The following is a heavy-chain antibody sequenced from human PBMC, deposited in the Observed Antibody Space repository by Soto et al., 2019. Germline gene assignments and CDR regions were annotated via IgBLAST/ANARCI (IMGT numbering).Heavy chain of an antibody. CDR1: GGTFNSYA. Sequence: QVQLVQSGAEVKKPESSVRVSCKASGGTFNSYAITWVRQAPGQGLEWMGGTIPMVGTTNYAEKFQGRGTISADESTNTAYMELSSLRSEDTAVYYCTRCGIRYHSIGYYLGIDGMDVWGQGTTVIVSS. CDR2: TIPMVGTT. CDR3: TRCGIRYHSIGYYLGIDGMDV. D-gene: IGHD3-22*01. J-gene: IGHJ6*02. V-gene: IGHV1-69*12.